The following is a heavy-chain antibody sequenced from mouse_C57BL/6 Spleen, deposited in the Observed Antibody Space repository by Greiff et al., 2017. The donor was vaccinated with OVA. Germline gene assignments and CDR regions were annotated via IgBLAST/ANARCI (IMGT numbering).Heavy chain of an antibody. CDR3: ARSLYDYDGAWFAY. CDR2: IWSGGST. Sequence: VMLVESGPGLVQPSQSLSITCTVSGFSLTSYGVHRVRQSPGKGLEWLGVIWSGGSTDYNAAFISRLSISKDNSKSQVFFKMNSLQADDTAIYYCARSLYDYDGAWFAYWGQGTLVTVSA. V-gene: IGHV2-2*01. D-gene: IGHD2-4*01. J-gene: IGHJ3*01. CDR1: GFSLTSYG.